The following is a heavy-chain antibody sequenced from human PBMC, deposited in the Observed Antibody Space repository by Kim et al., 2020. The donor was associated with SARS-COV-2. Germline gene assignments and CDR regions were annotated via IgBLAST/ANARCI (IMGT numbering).Heavy chain of an antibody. CDR1: GYTFTGYY. CDR2: INPNSGGT. J-gene: IGHJ4*02. CDR3: ARVFARFFYGPPAIVGARPGFDY. D-gene: IGHD1-26*01. V-gene: IGHV1-2*02. Sequence: ASVKVSCKASGYTFTGYYMHWVRQAPGQGLEWMGWINPNSGGTNYAQKFQGRVTMTRDTSISTAYMELSRLRSDDTAVYYCARVFARFFYGPPAIVGARPGFDYWGQGTLVTVSS.